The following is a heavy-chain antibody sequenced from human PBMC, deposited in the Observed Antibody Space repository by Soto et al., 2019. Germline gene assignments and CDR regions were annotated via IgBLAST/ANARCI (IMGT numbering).Heavy chain of an antibody. CDR1: GGSISSGGYY. D-gene: IGHD3-10*01. Sequence: SETLSLTCTVSGGSISSGGYYWSWIRQHPGKGLEWIGYIYYSGSTYYNPSLKSRVTISVDTSKNQFSLKLSSVTAADTAVYYCARAFRFGELFHWFDPWGQGTLVTVSS. CDR2: IYYSGST. J-gene: IGHJ5*02. V-gene: IGHV4-39*01. CDR3: ARAFRFGELFHWFDP.